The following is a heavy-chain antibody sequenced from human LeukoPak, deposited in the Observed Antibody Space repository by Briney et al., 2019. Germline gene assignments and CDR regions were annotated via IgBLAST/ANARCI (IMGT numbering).Heavy chain of an antibody. Sequence: GASVTVSCKASGYTFTGYYMHWVRQAPGQGLEWMGWINPNSGGTNYAQKFQGRVTMTRDTSISTAYMELSRLRSDDTAVYYCASSSGGADDAFDIWGQGTMVTVSS. D-gene: IGHD1-26*01. CDR1: GYTFTGYY. V-gene: IGHV1-2*02. CDR2: INPNSGGT. CDR3: ASSSGGADDAFDI. J-gene: IGHJ3*02.